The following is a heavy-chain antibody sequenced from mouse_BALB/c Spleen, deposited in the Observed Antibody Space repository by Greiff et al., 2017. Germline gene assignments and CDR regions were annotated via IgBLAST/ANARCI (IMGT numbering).Heavy chain of an antibody. J-gene: IGHJ3*01. CDR3: ARTGNSHYYGSSYWFAY. Sequence: VQLQQPGAELVMPGASVKMSCKASGYTFTDYWMHWVKQRPGQGLEWIGAIDTSDSYTSYNQKFKGKATLTVDESSSTAYMQLSSLTSEDSAVYYCARTGNSHYYGSSYWFAYWGQGTLVTVSA. D-gene: IGHD1-1*01. CDR2: IDTSDSYT. CDR1: GYTFTDYW. V-gene: IGHV1-69*01.